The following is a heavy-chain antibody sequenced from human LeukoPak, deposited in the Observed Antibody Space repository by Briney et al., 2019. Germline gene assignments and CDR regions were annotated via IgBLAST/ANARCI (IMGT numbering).Heavy chain of an antibody. J-gene: IGHJ6*03. CDR3: ARSASRGEHYYCMDV. V-gene: IGHV3-64*01. CDR1: GFTFSSYV. CDR2: INSDGSNT. D-gene: IGHD2-21*01. Sequence: PGGSLRLSCAASGFTFSSYVMHWVRQAPGKGLEYVSAINSDGSNTYYANSVKGRFTISRDNSKNTLFLQMGSLRVEDMAAYYCARSASRGEHYYCMDVWGKGTTVTVSS.